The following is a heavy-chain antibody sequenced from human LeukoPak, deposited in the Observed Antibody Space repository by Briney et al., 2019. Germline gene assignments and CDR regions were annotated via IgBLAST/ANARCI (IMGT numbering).Heavy chain of an antibody. CDR1: GFTFSGFT. Sequence: GGSLRLSCAGSGFTFSGFTMHWVRQAPGKGLEWVSSISSASTYIFLAASVKGRFTISRDNGKSSLYLQMNSLRAEDTAVYYCARGAVRGVMDYYYMDVWGKGTTVTVSS. J-gene: IGHJ6*03. V-gene: IGHV3-21*01. CDR2: ISSASTYI. D-gene: IGHD3-10*01. CDR3: ARGAVRGVMDYYYMDV.